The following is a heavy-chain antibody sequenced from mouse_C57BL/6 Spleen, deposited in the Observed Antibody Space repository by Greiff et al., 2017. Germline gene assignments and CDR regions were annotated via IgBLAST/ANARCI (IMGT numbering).Heavy chain of an antibody. J-gene: IGHJ2*01. CDR2: INPYNGGT. CDR1: GYTFTDYY. D-gene: IGHD4-1*01. V-gene: IGHV1-19*01. CDR3: ARNWDSRYYFDY. Sequence: VQLQQSGPVLVKPGASVKMSCKASGYTFTDYYMNWVKQSHGKSLEWIGVINPYNGGTSYNQKFKGKATLTVDKSSSTAYMELNSLTSEDSAVYYCARNWDSRYYFDYWGQGTTLTVSS.